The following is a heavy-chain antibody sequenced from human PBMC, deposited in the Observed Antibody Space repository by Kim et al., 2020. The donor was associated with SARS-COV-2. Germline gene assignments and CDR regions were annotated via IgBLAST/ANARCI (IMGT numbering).Heavy chain of an antibody. V-gene: IGHV3-48*03. CDR2: ISSSGSTI. D-gene: IGHD3-22*01. CDR3: ARDGGIVVGSIPWSVAFDI. Sequence: GGSLRLSCAASGFTFSSYEMNWVRQAPGKGLEWVSYISSSGSTIYYADSVKGRFTISRDNAKNSLYLQMNSLRAEDTAVYYCARDGGIVVGSIPWSVAFDIWGQGTMVTVSS. J-gene: IGHJ3*02. CDR1: GFTFSSYE.